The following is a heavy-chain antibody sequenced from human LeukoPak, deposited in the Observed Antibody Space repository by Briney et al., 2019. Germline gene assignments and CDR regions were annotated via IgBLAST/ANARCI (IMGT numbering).Heavy chain of an antibody. V-gene: IGHV3-9*01. CDR1: GFTFDDYA. CDR2: ISWNSGSI. CDR3: ARQLLGYCSGGSCYAPAGYYFDY. Sequence: GGSLRLSCAASGFTFDDYAMHWVRQAPGKGLEWVSGISWNSGSIGYADSVKGRFTISRDNAKNSLYLQMNSLRAEDTALYYCARQLLGYCSGGSCYAPAGYYFDYWGQGTLVTVSS. D-gene: IGHD2-15*01. J-gene: IGHJ4*02.